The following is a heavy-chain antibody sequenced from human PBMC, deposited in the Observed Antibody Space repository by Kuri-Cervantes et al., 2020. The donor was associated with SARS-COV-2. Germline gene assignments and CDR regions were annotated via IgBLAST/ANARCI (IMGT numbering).Heavy chain of an antibody. CDR3: AGLDDILTGYYMHYYYGMDV. V-gene: IGHV3-30-3*01. CDR1: GFTFSSYA. Sequence: GESLKISCAASGFTFSSYAMHWVRQAPGKGLEWVAVISYDGSNKYYADSVKGRFTISRDNSKNTLYLQMNSLRAEDTAVYYCAGLDDILTGYYMHYYYGMDVWGQGTSVTVSS. CDR2: ISYDGSNK. D-gene: IGHD3-9*01. J-gene: IGHJ6*02.